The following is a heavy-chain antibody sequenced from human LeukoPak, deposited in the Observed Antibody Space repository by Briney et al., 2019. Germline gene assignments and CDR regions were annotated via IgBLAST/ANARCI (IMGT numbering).Heavy chain of an antibody. CDR2: ISSSSSII. D-gene: IGHD4-23*01. J-gene: IGHJ3*02. CDR1: GFTFSSYS. Sequence: PGGSLRLSCAASGFTFSSYSMNWVRQAPGKGLEWVSYISSSSSIIYYADSVKGRFTISRDNSKNTLYLQMNSLRAEDTAVYYCARDIDYGGNVDHDAFDIWGQGTMVTVSS. CDR3: ARDIDYGGNVDHDAFDI. V-gene: IGHV3-48*01.